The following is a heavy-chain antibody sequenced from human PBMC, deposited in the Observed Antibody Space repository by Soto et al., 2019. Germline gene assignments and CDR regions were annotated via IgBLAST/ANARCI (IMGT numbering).Heavy chain of an antibody. CDR3: ARDGPPERATMSSAEYFQH. D-gene: IGHD3-10*02. V-gene: IGHV3-33*01. J-gene: IGHJ1*01. CDR2: ICYDGSNK. Sequence: PGGSLRLSCAASGFTFSSYGMRWVRQAPGKGLEWVAVICYDGSNKYYADSVKGRFTISRDNSKNTLYLQMNSLRAEDTAVYYCARDGPPERATMSSAEYFQHWGQGTLVTVSS. CDR1: GFTFSSYG.